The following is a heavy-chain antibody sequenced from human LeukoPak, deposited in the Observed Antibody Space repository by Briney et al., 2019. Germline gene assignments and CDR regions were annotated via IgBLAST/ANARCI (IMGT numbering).Heavy chain of an antibody. J-gene: IGHJ5*02. Sequence: NPSETLSLTCAVSGGSISSGDYSWSWIRQPPGKGLEWIGNIYYSGSTYYNPSLKSRVTISVDKSKNQFSLKLSSVTAADTAVYYCARVDTDSSSWQKGNWFDPWGQGTLVTVSS. CDR1: GGSISSGDYS. V-gene: IGHV4-30-4*07. CDR2: IYYSGST. D-gene: IGHD6-13*01. CDR3: ARVDTDSSSWQKGNWFDP.